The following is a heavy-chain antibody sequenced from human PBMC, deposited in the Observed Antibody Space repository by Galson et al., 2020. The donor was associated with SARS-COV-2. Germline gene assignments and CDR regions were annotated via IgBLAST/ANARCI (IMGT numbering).Heavy chain of an antibody. J-gene: IGHJ6*03. CDR2: INIGGNT. CDR1: GGSFSGYS. D-gene: IGHD3-16*01. CDR3: ARGHRGVVPSPVLGLGPFYSYYYMDV. Sequence: SETLSLTCAVYGGSFSGYSWTWIRQAPGKGLEWIGEINIGGNTNYSPSLRSRVTISVDTSKNQFSLRLTSVTAADTAVYYCARGHRGVVPSPVLGLGPFYSYYYMDVWVKGTTVTVSS. V-gene: IGHV4-34*01.